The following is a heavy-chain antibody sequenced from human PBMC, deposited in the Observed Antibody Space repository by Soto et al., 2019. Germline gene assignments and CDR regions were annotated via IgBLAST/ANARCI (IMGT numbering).Heavy chain of an antibody. CDR3: AKAAAGNDFDY. D-gene: IGHD6-19*01. CDR1: GFTFSSYG. Sequence: QVQLVESGGGVVQPGRSLRLSCAASGFTFSSYGMHWVRQAPGKGLEWVAVISYDGSNKYYADSAKGRFTISRDNSKYTLYLQMNSLRAEDTAVYYCAKAAAGNDFDYWGQGTLVTVSS. J-gene: IGHJ4*02. CDR2: ISYDGSNK. V-gene: IGHV3-30*18.